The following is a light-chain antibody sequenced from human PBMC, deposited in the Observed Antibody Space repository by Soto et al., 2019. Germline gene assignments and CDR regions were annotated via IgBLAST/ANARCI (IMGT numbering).Light chain of an antibody. CDR3: CSYAGSSTFVV. Sequence: QSALTQPASVSGSPGQSITISXXGTXSXXGSYNLVSWYQQHPGKAPKLMIYEGSKRPSGVSNRFSGSKSGNTASLTISGLQAEDEADYYCCSYAGSSTFVVFGGGTKLTVL. CDR2: EGS. CDR1: XSXXGSYNL. V-gene: IGLV2-23*03. J-gene: IGLJ2*01.